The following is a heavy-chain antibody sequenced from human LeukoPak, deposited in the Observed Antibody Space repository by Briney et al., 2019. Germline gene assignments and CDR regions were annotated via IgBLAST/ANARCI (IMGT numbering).Heavy chain of an antibody. CDR3: ARAPQYYYDSGGYYFDF. Sequence: PGGSLRLSCTTSGFTFGDYAMSWFRQAPGRGLEWVGFIRSKPYGGTPEYAASVNGRFSISRDDSKSIAYLQMNGLKTEDTAVYYCARAPQYYYDSGGYYFDFWGQGALVTVSS. D-gene: IGHD3-22*01. J-gene: IGHJ4*02. CDR2: IRSKPYGGTP. V-gene: IGHV3-49*03. CDR1: GFTFGDYA.